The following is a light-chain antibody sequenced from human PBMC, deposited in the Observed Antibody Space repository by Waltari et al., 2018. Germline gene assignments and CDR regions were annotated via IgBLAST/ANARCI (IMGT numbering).Light chain of an antibody. J-gene: IGKJ2*01. CDR3: QQTYSSPPEYT. CDR2: DAS. CDR1: QYVSTY. V-gene: IGKV1-39*01. Sequence: DVQMTQSPSSLSASVGDRVTITCRASQYVSTYLNWYQHKPGKAPQLLISDASSLQSGVPSRFSGSGSGTDFTLTISGLQPEDFATYYCQQTYSSPPEYTFGQGTKLEIK.